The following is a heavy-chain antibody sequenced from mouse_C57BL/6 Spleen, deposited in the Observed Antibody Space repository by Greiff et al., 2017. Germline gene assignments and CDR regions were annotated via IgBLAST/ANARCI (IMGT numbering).Heavy chain of an antibody. CDR3: ARFYDYDGAMDY. CDR2: IDPSDSYT. Sequence: QVQLQQPGAELVRPGTSVKLSCKASGYTFTSYWMHWVKQRPGQGLEWIGVIDPSDSYTNYNQKFKGKATLTVDTSSSTAYMQLSSLTSEDSAVYYCARFYDYDGAMDYWGQGTSVTVSS. CDR1: GYTFTSYW. D-gene: IGHD2-4*01. J-gene: IGHJ4*01. V-gene: IGHV1-59*01.